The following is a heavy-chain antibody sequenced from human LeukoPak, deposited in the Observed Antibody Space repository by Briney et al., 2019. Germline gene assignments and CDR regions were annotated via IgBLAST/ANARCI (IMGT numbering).Heavy chain of an antibody. CDR3: ARDLGDYYDSSGIQKNFDY. J-gene: IGHJ4*02. CDR2: INPSGGST. D-gene: IGHD3-22*01. V-gene: IGHV1-46*01. CDR1: GGTFSSYA. Sequence: ASVKVSCKASGGTFSSYAISWVRQAPGQGLEWMGIINPSGGSTSYAQKFQGRVTMTRDTSTSTVYMELSSLRSEDTAVYYCARDLGDYYDSSGIQKNFDYWGQGTLVTVSS.